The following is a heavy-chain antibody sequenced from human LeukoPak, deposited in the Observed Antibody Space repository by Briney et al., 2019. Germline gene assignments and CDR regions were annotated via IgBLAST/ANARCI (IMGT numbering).Heavy chain of an antibody. Sequence: PGGSLRLSCAASGFTFSSYSMNWDRQAPGKGLEWVSSISSSSRYIYYADSVKGRFTISRDNSKNPLYLQMNSLRAEDTAVYYCARDHRRWYYDYWGQGTLVTVSS. CDR3: ARDHRRWYYDY. J-gene: IGHJ4*02. V-gene: IGHV3-21*01. CDR1: GFTFSSYS. D-gene: IGHD4-23*01. CDR2: ISSSSRYI.